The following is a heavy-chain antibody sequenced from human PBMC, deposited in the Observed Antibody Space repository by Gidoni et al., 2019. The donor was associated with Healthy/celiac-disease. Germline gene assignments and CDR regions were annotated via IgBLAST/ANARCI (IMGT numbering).Heavy chain of an antibody. CDR2: IYPGDSYT. V-gene: IGHV5-51*01. J-gene: IGHJ4*02. Sequence: EVPLVQSGAEVKQPGESLKISCKGYGYSFTSSWIGWVRQMPGKGLELIGIIYPGDSYTRYSPSFQGQVTISADKSISTAYLQWSSLKASDTAMYYCARQLGMTTVGTFSHPLDYWGQGTLVTVSS. CDR1: GYSFTSSW. CDR3: ARQLGMTTVGTFSHPLDY. D-gene: IGHD4-17*01.